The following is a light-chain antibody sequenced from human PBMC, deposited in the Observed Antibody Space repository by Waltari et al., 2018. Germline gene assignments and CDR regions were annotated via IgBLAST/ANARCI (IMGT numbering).Light chain of an antibody. V-gene: IGLV2-14*01. CDR3: SSYTSSNTFV. CDR2: GVS. J-gene: IGLJ1*01. CDR1: SSDVGGYEY. Sequence: QSALTQPASVSGSPGQSITISCTGTSSDVGGYEYVSCFQQHPGKAPKVMIYGVSNRPSGVSDRFSASKSGGTAALTISGLQAEDEADYYCSSYTSSNTFVFGTGTKVTVL.